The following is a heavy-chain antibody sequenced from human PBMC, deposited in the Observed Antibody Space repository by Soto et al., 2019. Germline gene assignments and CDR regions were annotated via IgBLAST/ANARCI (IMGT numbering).Heavy chain of an antibody. CDR3: ARGLRYFDWNGGNWFDP. CDR2: ISAYNGNT. D-gene: IGHD3-9*01. CDR1: GYTFTSYG. J-gene: IGHJ5*02. Sequence: ASVKVSCKASGYTFTSYGISWVRQAPGQGLEWMGWISAYNGNTNYAQKLQGRVTMTTDTSTSTAYMELRSLRSDDTAVYYCARGLRYFDWNGGNWFDPWGQGTLVTVSS. V-gene: IGHV1-18*01.